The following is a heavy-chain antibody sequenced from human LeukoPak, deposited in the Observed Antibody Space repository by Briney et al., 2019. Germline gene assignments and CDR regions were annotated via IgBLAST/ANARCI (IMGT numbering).Heavy chain of an antibody. CDR1: GGTFSSYA. CDR3: ARDFRLRPDY. CDR2: IIPIFGTA. Sequence: GSSVKVSCKASGGTFSSYAISWVRQAPGQGLEWMGRIIPIFGTANYAQKFQGRVTITTDESTSSAYMELSSLRSEDTAMYYCARDFRLRPDYWGQGTLVTVSS. D-gene: IGHD4-17*01. J-gene: IGHJ4*02. V-gene: IGHV1-69*05.